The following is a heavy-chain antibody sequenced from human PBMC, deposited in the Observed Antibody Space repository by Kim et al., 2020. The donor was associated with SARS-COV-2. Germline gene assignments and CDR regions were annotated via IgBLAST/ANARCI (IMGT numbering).Heavy chain of an antibody. J-gene: IGHJ5*02. CDR3: ARGGRRWFDP. CDR2: IYYSGST. Sequence: SETLSLTCTVSGGSISSGGYYWSWIRQHPGKGLEWIGYIYYSGSTYYNPSLKSRVTISVDTSKNQFSLKLSSVTAADTAVYYCARGGRRWFDPWGQGTLVTVSS. V-gene: IGHV4-31*03. CDR1: GGSISSGGYY.